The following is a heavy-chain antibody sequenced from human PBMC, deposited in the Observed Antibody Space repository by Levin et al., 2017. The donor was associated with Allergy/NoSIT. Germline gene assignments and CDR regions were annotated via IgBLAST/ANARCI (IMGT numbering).Heavy chain of an antibody. J-gene: IGHJ2*01. V-gene: IGHV4-61*02. CDR2: IYTSGST. CDR3: ARGVLPYCSGGSCYLNDDWYFDL. D-gene: IGHD2-15*01. Sequence: SETLSLTCTVSGGSISSGSYYWSWIRQPAGKGLEWIGRIYTSGSTNYNPSLKSRVTISVDTSKNQFSLKLSSVTAADTAVYYCARGVLPYCSGGSCYLNDDWYFDLWGRGTLVTVSS. CDR1: GGSISSGSYY.